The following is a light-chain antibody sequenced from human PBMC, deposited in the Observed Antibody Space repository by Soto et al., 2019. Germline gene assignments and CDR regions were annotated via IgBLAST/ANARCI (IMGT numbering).Light chain of an antibody. CDR2: AAS. CDR3: QQRSNWPPYT. V-gene: IGKV3D-20*02. J-gene: IGKJ2*01. Sequence: EIVLTQSSGTLSLSPGERATLSCRASRSVSSSYLAWYQQKPGQAPRLLMYAASSRAAGIPDRFSGSGSGTDFTLTISGLEPEDFAVYYCQQRSNWPPYTFGQGTNLAMK. CDR1: RSVSSSY.